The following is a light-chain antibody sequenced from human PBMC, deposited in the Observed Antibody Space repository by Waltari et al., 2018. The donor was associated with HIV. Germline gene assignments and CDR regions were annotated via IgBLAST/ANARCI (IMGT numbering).Light chain of an antibody. J-gene: IGLJ3*02. Sequence: QSALTQPRSVSGSPGQSVTISCTRTSSDVGGHDYVSWFQQHPGKAPKLLVYDVTKRPPGVPDRFSGSKSGNTASLTVSGLQAEDEANYYCSSFGGNNPYLVFGGGTTLTVL. V-gene: IGLV2-11*01. CDR2: DVT. CDR1: SSDVGGHDY. CDR3: SSFGGNNPYLV.